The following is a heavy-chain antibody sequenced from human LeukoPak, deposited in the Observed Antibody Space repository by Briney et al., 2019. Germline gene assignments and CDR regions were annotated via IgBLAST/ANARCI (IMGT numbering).Heavy chain of an antibody. V-gene: IGHV3-30*18. Sequence: GGSLRLSCAASGFSFNNYGMHWVRQAPDRGLGWVAMIPYDGSSEKYADFVKGRFTISRDNSKNTLYLQMNSLRDEDTALYYCAKPRVSIGSHFDYWGQGTLVTVSS. J-gene: IGHJ4*02. CDR1: GFSFNNYG. D-gene: IGHD2-15*01. CDR3: AKPRVSIGSHFDY. CDR2: IPYDGSSE.